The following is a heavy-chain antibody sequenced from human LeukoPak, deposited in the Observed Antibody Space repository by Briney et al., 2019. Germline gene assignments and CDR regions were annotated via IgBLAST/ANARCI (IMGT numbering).Heavy chain of an antibody. CDR1: GYTFTGYY. CDR2: INPNSGGT. CDR3: ARDLVIVATLSYFDY. D-gene: IGHD5-12*01. V-gene: IGHV1-2*02. J-gene: IGHJ4*02. Sequence: ASVKVSCKASGYTFTGYYMHWVRQAPGQGLEWMGWINPNSGGTNYAQKFQGRVTMTRDTSISTAYMELSRLRSDDTAVYYCARDLVIVATLSYFDYWGQGTLVTVSS.